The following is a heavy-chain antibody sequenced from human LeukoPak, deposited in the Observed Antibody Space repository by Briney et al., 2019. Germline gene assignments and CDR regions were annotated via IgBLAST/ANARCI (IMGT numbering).Heavy chain of an antibody. Sequence: GGSLRLSCSASGFTVTHYAMHWVRQAPGKGLEYVSAVDANGRTAYYADSVKGRFTISRDDFKNTLYLHMCSLRPEDTAIYYCYCRDDLPAWGQGTLVTISS. CDR3: YCRDDLPA. V-gene: IGHV3-64D*06. CDR2: VDANGRTA. CDR1: GFTVTHYA. J-gene: IGHJ5*02. D-gene: IGHD5-24*01.